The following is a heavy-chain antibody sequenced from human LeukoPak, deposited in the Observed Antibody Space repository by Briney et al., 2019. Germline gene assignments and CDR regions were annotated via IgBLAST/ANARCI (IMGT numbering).Heavy chain of an antibody. J-gene: IGHJ4*02. V-gene: IGHV3-33*01. D-gene: IGHD3-22*01. Sequence: GGSLRLSCAASGFTFSSYGMHWVRQAPGKGLEWVAVIWYDGSNKYYADSVKGRFTISRDNPKNTLYLQMNSLRAEDTAVYYCARDSGSGYYYVGWGQGTLVTVSS. CDR3: ARDSGSGYYYVG. CDR2: IWYDGSNK. CDR1: GFTFSSYG.